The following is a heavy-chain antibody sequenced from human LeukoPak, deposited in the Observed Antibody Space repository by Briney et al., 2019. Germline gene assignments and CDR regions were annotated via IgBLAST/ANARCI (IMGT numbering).Heavy chain of an antibody. V-gene: IGHV3-23*01. D-gene: IGHD2-2*01. Sequence: GGSLRLSCAASGFTFSSYAMSWVRQAPGKGLEWVSAISGSGGSTYYADSVKGRFTISRDNSKNTLYLQMNSLRAEDTALYYCARSGDCSSTSLCGAFDIWGQGTMVTVSS. CDR1: GFTFSSYA. CDR2: ISGSGGST. CDR3: ARSGDCSSTSLCGAFDI. J-gene: IGHJ3*02.